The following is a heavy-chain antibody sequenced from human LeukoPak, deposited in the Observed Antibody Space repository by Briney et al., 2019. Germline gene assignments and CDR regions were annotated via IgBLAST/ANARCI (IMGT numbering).Heavy chain of an antibody. CDR2: IYYSGST. Sequence: PSQTLSLTCTVSGGSISSGGYYWSWIRQHPGKGLEWIGYIYYSGSTYYNPSLKSRATISVDTSKNQFSLKLSSVTAADTAVYYCASLRYAARENWFDPWGQGTLVTVSS. D-gene: IGHD4/OR15-4a*01. CDR3: ASLRYAARENWFDP. J-gene: IGHJ5*02. V-gene: IGHV4-31*03. CDR1: GGSISSGGYY.